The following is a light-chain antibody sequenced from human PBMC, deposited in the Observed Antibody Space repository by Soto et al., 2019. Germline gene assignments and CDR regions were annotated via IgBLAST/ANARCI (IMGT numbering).Light chain of an antibody. V-gene: IGKV1-5*03. CDR1: QTISSW. CDR2: KAS. Sequence: DIHMTQSPSTLSASVCDTVTITCRASQTISSWLAWYQQKPGKAPKLLIYKASTLKSGVPSRFSGSGSGTEFTLTISSLQPDDFATYYCQHYNSYSEAFGQGTKV. CDR3: QHYNSYSEA. J-gene: IGKJ1*01.